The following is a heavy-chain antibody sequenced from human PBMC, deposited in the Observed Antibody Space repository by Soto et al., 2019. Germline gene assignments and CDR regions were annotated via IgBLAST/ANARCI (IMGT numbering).Heavy chain of an antibody. V-gene: IGHV4-30-2*01. Sequence: LSLTCAVSGGSISSGGYSWSWIRQPPGKGLEWIGYIYHSGSTYYNPSLKSRVTISVDRSKNQFSLKLSSVTAADTAVYYCACGVGARRWFDPWGQGTLVTVSA. J-gene: IGHJ5*02. CDR2: IYHSGST. CDR3: ACGVGARRWFDP. CDR1: GGSISSGGYS. D-gene: IGHD1-26*01.